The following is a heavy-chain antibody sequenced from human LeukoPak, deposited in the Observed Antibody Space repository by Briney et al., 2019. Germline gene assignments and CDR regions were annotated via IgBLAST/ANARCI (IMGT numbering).Heavy chain of an antibody. Sequence: SETLSLTCTVSGGSISSSSYYWGWIRQPPGTGLEWIGSIYYSGSTFYNPSPKSRVTISVDTSKNQFSLKLSSVTAADTAVYYCARHLDSSGYYYGTNDYWGQGTLVTVSS. CDR1: GGSISSSSYY. V-gene: IGHV4-39*01. J-gene: IGHJ4*02. D-gene: IGHD3-22*01. CDR2: IYYSGST. CDR3: ARHLDSSGYYYGTNDY.